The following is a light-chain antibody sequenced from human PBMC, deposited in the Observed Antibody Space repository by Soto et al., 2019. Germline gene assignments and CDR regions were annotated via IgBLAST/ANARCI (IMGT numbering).Light chain of an antibody. CDR1: QGIGNS. Sequence: DIQMTQSPSSLSASVGDRVTITCRASQGIGNSLAWYHQKPGKVPKLLIYAASTLQSGVPSRFSDSGSGTDFTLTISSLQPEDVATYYCQKYISVPFTFGGGTKVEI. CDR2: AAS. CDR3: QKYISVPFT. V-gene: IGKV1-27*01. J-gene: IGKJ4*01.